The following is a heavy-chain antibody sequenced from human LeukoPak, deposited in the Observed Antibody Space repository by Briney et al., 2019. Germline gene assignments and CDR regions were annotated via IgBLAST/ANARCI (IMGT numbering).Heavy chain of an antibody. CDR2: IYYSGST. V-gene: IGHV4-39*01. CDR1: GGSLSSSSYY. CDR3: ARLVGRPCCGYFDY. D-gene: IGHD1-26*01. Sequence: SETLSLTCTVSGGSLSSSSYYWGWIRQPPGKGLEWFGSIYYSGSTYYNPSLKSRVTISVDTSKNQFSLKLSSVTAADTAVYYCARLVGRPCCGYFDYWGQGTLVTVSS. J-gene: IGHJ4*02.